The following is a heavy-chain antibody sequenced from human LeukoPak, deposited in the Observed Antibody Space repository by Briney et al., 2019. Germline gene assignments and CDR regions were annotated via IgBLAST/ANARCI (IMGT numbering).Heavy chain of an antibody. CDR2: IGSSGGSR. CDR1: GFTFSSYE. Sequence: PGGSLRLSCAASGFTFSSYEMDWVRRAPGKGLEWVSYIGSSGGSRYYADSVKGRFTSPRDNAKNSLYLQMNSLRVEDTAVYYCAREDGDAFDIWGQGTMVSVSS. CDR3: AREDGDAFDI. D-gene: IGHD5-24*01. V-gene: IGHV3-48*03. J-gene: IGHJ3*02.